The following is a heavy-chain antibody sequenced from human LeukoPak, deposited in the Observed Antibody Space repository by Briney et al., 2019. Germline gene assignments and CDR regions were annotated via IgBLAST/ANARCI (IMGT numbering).Heavy chain of an antibody. D-gene: IGHD6-13*01. J-gene: IGHJ5*02. CDR1: GGSFSGYY. Sequence: PSETLSLTCAVYGGSFSGYYWSWIRQPPGKGLEWIGEINHSGSTNYNPSLKSRVTISVDTSKNQFSLKLSSVTAADTAAYYCAGIPAGFNWFDPWGQGTLVTVSS. CDR2: INHSGST. V-gene: IGHV4-34*01. CDR3: AGIPAGFNWFDP.